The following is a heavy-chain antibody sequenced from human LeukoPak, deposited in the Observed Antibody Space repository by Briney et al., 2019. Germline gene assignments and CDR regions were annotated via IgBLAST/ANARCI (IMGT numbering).Heavy chain of an antibody. CDR1: GVSISSSDYY. CDR3: ARQERPVGWYGVGWFDP. CDR2: IYYSGST. D-gene: IGHD6-19*01. V-gene: IGHV4-39*01. J-gene: IGHJ5*02. Sequence: SETLSLTCTVSGVSISSSDYYWGWIRQPPGKGLEWIGSIYYSGSTYYNPSLKSRVAIFVDTSKNQFSLRLSSVTAADTAVYYCARQERPVGWYGVGWFDPWGQGTLVTVSS.